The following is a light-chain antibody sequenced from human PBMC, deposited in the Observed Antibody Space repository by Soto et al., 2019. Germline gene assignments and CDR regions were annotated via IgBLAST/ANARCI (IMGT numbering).Light chain of an antibody. Sequence: EVVLTQSPATLYLSPGDRATLSCRASQSVSIDFAWYQQKPGQVPRLLIYDASNRATGIPARFSGSGSGTDFTLTISCLEPEDFAVSYCQLRHNFGPGTKVDIK. V-gene: IGKV3-11*01. CDR2: DAS. CDR3: QLRHN. CDR1: QSVSID. J-gene: IGKJ3*01.